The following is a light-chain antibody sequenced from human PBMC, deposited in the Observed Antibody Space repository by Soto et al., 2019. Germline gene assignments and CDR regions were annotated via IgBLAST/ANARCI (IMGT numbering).Light chain of an antibody. Sequence: EIVMTQSPATLSVSPGERVTLSCRARQSVSSNLAWYQQKPGQAPRLLIYDTSSRASDIPDRFSGSGSGTDFTLTISRLEPEDFAVYFCQQYGSSPTFGQGTKVDNK. CDR1: QSVSSN. CDR2: DTS. V-gene: IGKV3-20*01. J-gene: IGKJ1*01. CDR3: QQYGSSPT.